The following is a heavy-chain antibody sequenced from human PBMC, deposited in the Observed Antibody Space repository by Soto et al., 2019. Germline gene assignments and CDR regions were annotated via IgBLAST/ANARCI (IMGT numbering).Heavy chain of an antibody. CDR3: ARVPISKQQLVPNWFDP. V-gene: IGHV1-69*13. J-gene: IGHJ5*02. CDR1: GGTFSSYA. CDR2: IIPIFGTA. D-gene: IGHD6-13*01. Sequence: GASVKVSCKASGGTFSSYAISWVRQAPGQGLEWMGGIIPIFGTANYAQKFQGRVTITADESTSTAYMELSSLRSEDTAVYYCARVPISKQQLVPNWFDPWGQGTLVTV.